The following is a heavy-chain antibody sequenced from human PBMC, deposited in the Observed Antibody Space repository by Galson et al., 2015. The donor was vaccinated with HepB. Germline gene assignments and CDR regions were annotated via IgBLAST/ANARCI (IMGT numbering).Heavy chain of an antibody. CDR1: GGTFSSYA. V-gene: IGHV1-69*13. CDR3: ARTHGRGVVITGSYYYYGMDV. J-gene: IGHJ6*02. CDR2: IIPIFGTA. Sequence: SVKVSCKASGGTFSSYAISWVRQAPGQGLEWMGGIIPIFGTANYAQKFQGGVTITADESTSTAYMELSSLRSEDTAVYYCARTHGRGVVITGSYYYYGMDVWGQGTTVTVSS. D-gene: IGHD3-3*01.